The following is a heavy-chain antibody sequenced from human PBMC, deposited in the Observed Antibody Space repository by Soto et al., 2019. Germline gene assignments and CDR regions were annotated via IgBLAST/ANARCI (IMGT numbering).Heavy chain of an antibody. Sequence: EEQLLESGGGVVQRGGSLRLSCAASGFIFSNYAMTWVRQAPGKGLEWVSRISGRGGSTYYADSVKGRLTMSRDNSKNTLYLQMSRLSPEDTAIYYGAELAGGAVVWYYALWGRGTLVP. CDR3: AELAGGAVVWYYAL. D-gene: IGHD2-21*01. V-gene: IGHV3-23*01. CDR1: GFIFSNYA. CDR2: ISGRGGST. J-gene: IGHJ2*01.